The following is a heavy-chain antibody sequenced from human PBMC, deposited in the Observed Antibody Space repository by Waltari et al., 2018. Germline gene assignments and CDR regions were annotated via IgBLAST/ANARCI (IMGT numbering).Heavy chain of an antibody. Sequence: QVQLVESGGGVVQPGRFLRLSCAASGFTFSSYGMHWVRQAPGKGLEWVAVISYDGSNKYYADSVKGRFTISRDNSKNTLYLQMNSLRAEDTAVYYCAKQLWFGELSPDYWGQGTLVTVSS. D-gene: IGHD3-10*01. V-gene: IGHV3-30*18. CDR1: GFTFSSYG. J-gene: IGHJ4*02. CDR3: AKQLWFGELSPDY. CDR2: ISYDGSNK.